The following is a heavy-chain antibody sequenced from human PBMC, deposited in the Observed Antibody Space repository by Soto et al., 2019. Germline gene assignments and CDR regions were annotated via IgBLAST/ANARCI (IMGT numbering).Heavy chain of an antibody. CDR2: ISYDGSNK. D-gene: IGHD3-10*01. CDR1: GFTFSSYA. CDR3: ALSQSGSIRIGYFQH. V-gene: IGHV3-30-3*01. Sequence: QVQLVESGGGVVQPGRSLRLSGAASGFTFSSYAMHWVRQAPGKELEWVAVISYDGSNKYYSDSVKGRFTISRDNSKNTRYLQMNSRRAEDTAVYYCALSQSGSIRIGYFQHGGKGTLVTVSS. J-gene: IGHJ1*01.